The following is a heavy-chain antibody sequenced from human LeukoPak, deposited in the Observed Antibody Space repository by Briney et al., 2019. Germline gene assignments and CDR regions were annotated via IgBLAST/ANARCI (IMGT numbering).Heavy chain of an antibody. CDR3: AREGNYYDSSDYLNAFDI. CDR2: ISSNGGST. V-gene: IGHV3-64*01. J-gene: IGHJ3*02. D-gene: IGHD3-22*01. CDR1: GFTFSSYA. Sequence: PGGSLRLSCAASGFTFSSYAMHWVRQAPGKGLEYVSAISSNGGSTYYANSVKGRFTISRDNSKNTLYLQMNSLRAEDTAVYYCAREGNYYDSSDYLNAFDIWGQGTMVTVSS.